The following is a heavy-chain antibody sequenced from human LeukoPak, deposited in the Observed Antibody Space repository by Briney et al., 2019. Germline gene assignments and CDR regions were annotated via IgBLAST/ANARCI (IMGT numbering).Heavy chain of an antibody. CDR3: ARDGARISGYYYGYDAFDI. Sequence: ASVKVSCKASGYTFTSYYMHWVRQAPGQGLEWMGGIIPIFGTANYAQKFQGRVTITADESTSTAYMELSSLRSEDTAVYYCARDGARISGYYYGYDAFDIWGQGTMVTVSS. D-gene: IGHD3-22*01. V-gene: IGHV1-69*13. J-gene: IGHJ3*02. CDR1: GYTFTSYY. CDR2: IIPIFGTA.